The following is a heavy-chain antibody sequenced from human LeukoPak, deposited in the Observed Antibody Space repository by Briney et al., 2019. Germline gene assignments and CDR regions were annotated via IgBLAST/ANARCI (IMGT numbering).Heavy chain of an antibody. V-gene: IGHV4-39*01. CDR1: GGSISSSSYY. J-gene: IGHJ4*02. D-gene: IGHD4/OR15-4a*01. CDR3: ARGASGFDY. Sequence: PSETLSLTCTVSGGSISSSSYYWGWIRQPPGKGLEWIGSIYYSGSIYYNPSLKSRVTISVGTSKNQFSLKLSSVTAADTAVYYCARGASGFDYWGQGTLVTVSS. CDR2: IYYSGSI.